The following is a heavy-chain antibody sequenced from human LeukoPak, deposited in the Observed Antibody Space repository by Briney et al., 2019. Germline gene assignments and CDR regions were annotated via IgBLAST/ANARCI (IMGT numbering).Heavy chain of an antibody. D-gene: IGHD3-10*01. J-gene: IGHJ4*02. V-gene: IGHV3-30*04. CDR1: GFTFSSYA. Sequence: GGSLRLSCAASGFTFSSYAMHWVRQAPGKGLEWVAVTSYDGSNKYYADSVKGRFTISRDNSKNTLYLQMNSLRAEDTAVYYCARDLYCSSTSCSITMVRGVITIPPLGYWGQGTLVTVSS. CDR2: TSYDGSNK. CDR3: ARDLYCSSTSCSITMVRGVITIPPLGY.